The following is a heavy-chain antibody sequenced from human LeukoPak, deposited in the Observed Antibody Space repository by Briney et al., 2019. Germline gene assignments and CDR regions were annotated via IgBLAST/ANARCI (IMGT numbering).Heavy chain of an antibody. V-gene: IGHV4-59*08. J-gene: IGHJ6*02. D-gene: IGHD4-17*01. CDR1: GGSISSYY. Sequence: ADTLSLTCTVSGGSISSYYWSWIRQPPGKGLEWIGYLYYSGSTNYNSSLKSRVTISVDTSKNQFSLTLSSVTAADTAVYYCAGTTVTSHYYYGMDVWGQGTTVTVSS. CDR2: LYYSGST. CDR3: AGTTVTSHYYYGMDV.